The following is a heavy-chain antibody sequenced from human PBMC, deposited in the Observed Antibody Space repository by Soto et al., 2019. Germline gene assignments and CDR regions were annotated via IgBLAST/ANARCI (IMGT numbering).Heavy chain of an antibody. V-gene: IGHV1-69*01. Sequence: SVKVCCKASGVGFSNYAISWVRQAPRQGLEWMGGIIPIFGTANYAQKLQGRVTITADESTTTAYMELSSLRSEDTAVYYCAGSFKYGSGTYDAFDIWGQGTVVTVSS. CDR1: GVGFSNYA. J-gene: IGHJ3*02. D-gene: IGHD3-10*01. CDR3: AGSFKYGSGTYDAFDI. CDR2: IIPIFGTA.